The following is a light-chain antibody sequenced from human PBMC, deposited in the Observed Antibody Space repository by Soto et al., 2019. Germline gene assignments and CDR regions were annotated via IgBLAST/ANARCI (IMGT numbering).Light chain of an antibody. J-gene: IGKJ4*01. CDR2: GAS. Sequence: EIVIAKSRARVYMSAVAVSTHSKMASQSVDSNLAWYQQKPGQTPRLLMYGASTRPTGIPARFSVSGSGTESTLTFVRLQSADSPVHYCQQYNDWPVTFGGGTKVDIK. CDR1: QSVDSN. V-gene: IGKV3D-15*01. CDR3: QQYNDWPVT.